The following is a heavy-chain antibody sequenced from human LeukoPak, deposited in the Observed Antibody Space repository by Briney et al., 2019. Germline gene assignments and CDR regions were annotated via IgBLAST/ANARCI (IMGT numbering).Heavy chain of an antibody. Sequence: GGSLRLSCAASGFTFSSCAMHWVRQAPGKGLEWVAVISYDGSNKYYADSVKGRFTISRDNSKSTLYLQMNSLRAEDTAVYYCASWDCSSTSCYNWGFDHWGQGTLVTVSS. D-gene: IGHD2-2*01. CDR3: ASWDCSSTSCYNWGFDH. J-gene: IGHJ5*02. CDR1: GFTFSSCA. CDR2: ISYDGSNK. V-gene: IGHV3-30-3*01.